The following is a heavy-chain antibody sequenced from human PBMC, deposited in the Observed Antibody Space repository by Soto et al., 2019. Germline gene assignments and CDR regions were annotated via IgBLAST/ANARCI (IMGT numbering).Heavy chain of an antibody. CDR1: GGSISSYY. CDR2: IYYSGST. D-gene: IGHD5-18*01. CDR3: ARVGRGYSYGFSNYYYYYMDV. Sequence: PSETLSLTCTVSGGSISSYYWSRIRQPPGKGLEWIGYIYYSGSTNYNPSLKSRVTISVDTSKNQFSLKLSSVTAADTAVYYCARVGRGYSYGFSNYYYYYMDVWGQGTTVTVSS. J-gene: IGHJ6*03. V-gene: IGHV4-59*01.